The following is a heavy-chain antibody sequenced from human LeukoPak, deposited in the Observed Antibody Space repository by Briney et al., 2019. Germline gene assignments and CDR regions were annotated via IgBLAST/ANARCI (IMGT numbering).Heavy chain of an antibody. D-gene: IGHD6-19*01. CDR1: GFTVSSNY. V-gene: IGHV3-66*01. CDR2: IYSGGST. Sequence: GGSLRLSCAASGFTVSSNYMSWVRQAPGKGLEWVSVIYSGGSTYYADSVKGRFTISRDNSKNTLYLQMNSLRAEDTAVYYCAREDSSGRYINWYFDLWGRGTLVTVSS. CDR3: AREDSSGRYINWYFDL. J-gene: IGHJ2*01.